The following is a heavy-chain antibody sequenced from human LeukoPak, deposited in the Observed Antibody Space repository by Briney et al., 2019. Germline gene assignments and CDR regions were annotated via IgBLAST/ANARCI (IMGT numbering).Heavy chain of an antibody. CDR3: AKDGGLWVSAHWGDS. CDR2: LSGNGNTI. D-gene: IGHD7-27*01. J-gene: IGHJ4*02. CDR1: GFTFSTYA. V-gene: IGHV3-23*01. Sequence: QSGGSLRLSCAASGFTFSTYAMSWVRQAPGKGLECVSALSGNGNTIYYADSVKGRFTISRDNSKNTLSLQMNSLRAEDTAVYYCAKDGGLWVSAHWGDSWGRGTLVTVSS.